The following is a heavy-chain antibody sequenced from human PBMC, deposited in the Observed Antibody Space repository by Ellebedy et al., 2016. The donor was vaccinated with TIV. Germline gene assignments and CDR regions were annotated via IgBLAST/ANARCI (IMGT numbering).Heavy chain of an antibody. CDR3: ARQRVGSGSYWYFDL. V-gene: IGHV5-51*01. Sequence: GESLKISXKCSGYSFTSYWIGWVRQLPGKGLEWMGIIYPGDSDTRYSPSFQGQVTISADKSISTAYLQWSSLKASDTAMYYCARQRVGSGSYWYFDLWGRGTLVTVSS. J-gene: IGHJ2*01. CDR2: IYPGDSDT. D-gene: IGHD3-10*01. CDR1: GYSFTSYW.